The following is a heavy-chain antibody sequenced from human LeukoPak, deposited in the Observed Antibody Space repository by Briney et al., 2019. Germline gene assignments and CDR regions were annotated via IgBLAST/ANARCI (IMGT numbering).Heavy chain of an antibody. V-gene: IGHV4-34*01. CDR1: GGSFSGYY. CDR3: ARGRVAYSAYYFDY. CDR2: INHSGST. D-gene: IGHD2-15*01. J-gene: IGHJ4*02. Sequence: SETLSLTCAVYGGSFSGYYWSWIRQPPGKGLEWIGEINHSGSTNYNPSLKSRVTISVDTSKNQFSLKLSSVTAADTAVYYCARGRVAYSAYYFDYWGRGTLVTVSS.